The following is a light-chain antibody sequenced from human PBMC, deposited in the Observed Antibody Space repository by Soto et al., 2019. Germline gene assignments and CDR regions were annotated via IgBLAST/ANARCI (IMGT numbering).Light chain of an antibody. Sequence: DIQITQSPSSLSASVGDRVTITGRASQSISSYLNWYQQKPGKAPKLLIYAASSLQSGVPSRFSGSGSGTDFTLTISSLQPEDFATYYCQQSYSTHITFGQGTRLEIK. CDR2: AAS. V-gene: IGKV1-39*01. CDR3: QQSYSTHIT. CDR1: QSISSY. J-gene: IGKJ5*01.